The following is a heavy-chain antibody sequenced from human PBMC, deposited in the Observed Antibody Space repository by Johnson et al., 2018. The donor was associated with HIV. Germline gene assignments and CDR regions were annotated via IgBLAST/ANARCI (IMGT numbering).Heavy chain of an antibody. V-gene: IGHV3-NL1*01. Sequence: QMLLVESGGGVVQPGRSLRLSCAASGFTFSRYDMHWVRQAPGKGLEWVSVIHSVDTTYYADSGKGRFTISRDNSKNMVYLRMNSLRAGDTAVYYCARALRTALGSPWNGGYDAFDIWGQGTMVTVSS. CDR3: ARALRTALGSPWNGGYDAFDI. CDR1: GFTFSRYD. J-gene: IGHJ3*02. CDR2: IHSVDTT. D-gene: IGHD1-1*01.